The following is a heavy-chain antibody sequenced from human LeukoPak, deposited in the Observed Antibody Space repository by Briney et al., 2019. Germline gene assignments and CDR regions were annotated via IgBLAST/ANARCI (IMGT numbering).Heavy chain of an antibody. J-gene: IGHJ4*02. CDR1: GYTFTSYY. D-gene: IGHD3-22*01. V-gene: IGHV1-46*01. CDR2: INPSGGST. CDR3: ARDLGMAARIVVVPGIFDY. Sequence: ASVKVSCKASGYTFTSYYMHWVRQAPGQGLEWMGIINPSGGSTSYAHKFQGRVTMTRDTSTSTVYMELSSLRSEGTAVYYCARDLGMAARIVVVPGIFDYWGQGTLVTVSS.